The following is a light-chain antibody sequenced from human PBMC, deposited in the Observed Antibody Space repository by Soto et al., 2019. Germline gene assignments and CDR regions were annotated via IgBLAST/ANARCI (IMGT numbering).Light chain of an antibody. CDR1: QSVTVN. V-gene: IGKV3-11*01. CDR3: QQRSNWPQ. Sequence: ILLTQSPNTLSLSPGEGVTLSFRASQSVTVNSLAWYQQKPGQAPRLLIYGASNRATGIPARFSGSGSGTDFTLTISSLEPEDFAVYYCQQRSNWPQFGQGTKVDI. J-gene: IGKJ1*01. CDR2: GAS.